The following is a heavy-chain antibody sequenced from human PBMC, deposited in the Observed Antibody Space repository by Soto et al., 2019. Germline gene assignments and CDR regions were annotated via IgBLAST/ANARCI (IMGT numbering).Heavy chain of an antibody. Sequence: QLQLQESGPGLVKPSETLSLTCTVSGGSISSSSYYWGWIRQPPGKGLEWIGSIYYSGSTYYNPSLKSRVTISVDTSKNQFSLKLSSVTAADTAVYYCARLQGGATILFGPLSADFDYWGQGTLVTVSS. CDR3: ARLQGGATILFGPLSADFDY. J-gene: IGHJ4*02. CDR2: IYYSGST. V-gene: IGHV4-39*01. D-gene: IGHD5-12*01. CDR1: GGSISSSSYY.